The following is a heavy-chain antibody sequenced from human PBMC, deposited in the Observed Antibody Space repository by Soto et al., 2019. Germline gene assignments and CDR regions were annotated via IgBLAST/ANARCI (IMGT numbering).Heavy chain of an antibody. CDR1: GGSISNGDYY. CDR3: ARDRYYDSSGYYFDY. V-gene: IGHV4-30-4*01. J-gene: IGHJ4*02. D-gene: IGHD3-22*01. CDR2: IHYGGST. Sequence: PSETLSLTCTVSGGSISNGDYYWNWIRQPPGKGLEWLGSIHYGGSTYYNPSLESRITISVDTSKNQFSLKLSSVTAADTAVYYCARDRYYDSSGYYFDYWGQGTLVTVSS.